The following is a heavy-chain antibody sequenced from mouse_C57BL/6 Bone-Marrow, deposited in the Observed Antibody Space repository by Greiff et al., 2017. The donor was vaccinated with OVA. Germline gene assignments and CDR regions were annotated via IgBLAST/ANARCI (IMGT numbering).Heavy chain of an antibody. CDR1: GYTFTSYD. CDR3: ADSNYYYVMDY. V-gene: IGHV1-85*01. Sequence: QVQLQQSGPELVKPGASVKLSCKASGYTFTSYDINWVKQRPGQGLEWIGMIYPRDGSTKYNEKFKGKATLTVDTSSSTAYMELHSLTSEDSAVYFCADSNYYYVMDYWGRGTSVTVSS. D-gene: IGHD2-5*01. CDR2: IYPRDGST. J-gene: IGHJ4*01.